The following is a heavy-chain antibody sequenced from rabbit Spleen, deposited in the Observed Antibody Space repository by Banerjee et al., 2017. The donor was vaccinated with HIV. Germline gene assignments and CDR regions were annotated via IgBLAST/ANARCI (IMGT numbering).Heavy chain of an antibody. CDR1: GFSFSSLYY. CDR2: IYTGDGST. D-gene: IGHD1-1*01. CDR3: ARDTSSSFSSYGMDL. V-gene: IGHV1S45*01. J-gene: IGHJ6*01. Sequence: QEQLEESGGDLVKPGGSLTLTCTASGFSFSSLYYMCWVRQAPGKGPEWIACIYTGDGSTYYASWAKGRFTISKTSSTTVTLQVTRLTAADTATYFCARDTSSSFSSYGMDLWGQGTLVTVS.